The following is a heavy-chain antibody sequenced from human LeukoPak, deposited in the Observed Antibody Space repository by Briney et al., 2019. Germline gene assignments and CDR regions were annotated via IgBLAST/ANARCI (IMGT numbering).Heavy chain of an antibody. CDR2: INHSGST. D-gene: IGHD1-26*01. V-gene: IGHV4-34*01. CDR3: ARGLRRIVGATDY. J-gene: IGHJ4*02. Sequence: SETLSLTCAVYGESFSGYYWSWIRQPPGKGLEWIGEINHSGSTNYNPSLKSRVTISVDTSKNQFSLKLSSVTAADTAVYYCARGLRRIVGATDYWGQGTLVTVSS. CDR1: GESFSGYY.